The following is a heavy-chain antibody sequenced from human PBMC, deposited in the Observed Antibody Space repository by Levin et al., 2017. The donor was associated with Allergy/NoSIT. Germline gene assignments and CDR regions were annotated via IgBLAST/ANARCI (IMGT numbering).Heavy chain of an antibody. CDR1: GGSISSGSYY. V-gene: IGHV4-61*02. CDR3: ARDLYNWIDGLPSHWFDP. Sequence: SETLSLTCTVSGGSISSGSYYWSWIRQPAGKGLEWIGRIYTSGSTNYNPSLKSRVTISVDKSKNQFSLNLSSVTAADTAVYYCARDLYNWIDGLPSHWFDPWGQGTLVTVSS. CDR2: IYTSGST. D-gene: IGHD1-1*01. J-gene: IGHJ5*02.